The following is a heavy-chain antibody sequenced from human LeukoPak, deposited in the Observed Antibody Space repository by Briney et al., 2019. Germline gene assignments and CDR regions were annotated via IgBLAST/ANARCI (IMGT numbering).Heavy chain of an antibody. CDR2: INHNGNVN. Sequence: GGSLRLSCAASGFTLSSYWMNWARQAPGKGLEWVASINHNGNVNYYVDSVKGRFTISRDNAKNSLYLQMSNLRAEDTAVYFCARGGGLDVWGQGATVTVSS. CDR3: ARGGGLDV. CDR1: GFTLSSYW. J-gene: IGHJ6*02. D-gene: IGHD3-16*01. V-gene: IGHV3-7*03.